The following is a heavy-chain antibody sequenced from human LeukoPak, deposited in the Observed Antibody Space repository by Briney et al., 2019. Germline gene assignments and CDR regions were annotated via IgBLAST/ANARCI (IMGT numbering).Heavy chain of an antibody. J-gene: IGHJ4*02. CDR2: INPNSGGT. D-gene: IGHD6-19*01. CDR3: AREAVAGTSDFDY. V-gene: IGHV1-2*04. CDR1: GYTFTGYY. Sequence: ASVKVSCKASGYTFTGYYMHWVRQAPGLGLEWMGWINPNSGGTNYAQKFQGWVTMTRDTSISTAYMELSRLRSDDTAVYYCAREAVAGTSDFDYWGQGTLVTVSS.